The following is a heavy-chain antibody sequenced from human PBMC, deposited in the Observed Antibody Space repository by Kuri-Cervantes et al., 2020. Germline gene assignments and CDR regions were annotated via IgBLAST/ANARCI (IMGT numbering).Heavy chain of an antibody. CDR1: GFTSSSYG. CDR3: AKVQVGATLWDAFDI. J-gene: IGHJ3*02. D-gene: IGHD1-26*01. Sequence: GGSLRLSCAASGFTSSSYGMHWVRQAPGKGLEWVAAISYDGSNKYYADSVKGRFTISRDNSKNTLYLQMNSLRAEDTAVYYCAKVQVGATLWDAFDIWGQGTMVTVSS. CDR2: ISYDGSNK. V-gene: IGHV3-30*18.